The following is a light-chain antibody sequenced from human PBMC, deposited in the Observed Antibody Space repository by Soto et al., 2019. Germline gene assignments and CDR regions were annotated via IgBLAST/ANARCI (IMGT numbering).Light chain of an antibody. CDR3: HQYGSAPAWT. J-gene: IGKJ1*01. CDR1: QSISSNY. Sequence: EIVLTKSPGTLSLFPGERATLSCRASQSISSNYLAWYQQKPGQAPRLLIHGASNRATGIPDRFSGAGSGTDFTLIISRLEPEDFAVYYCHQYGSAPAWTFGQGTKVEIK. CDR2: GAS. V-gene: IGKV3-20*01.